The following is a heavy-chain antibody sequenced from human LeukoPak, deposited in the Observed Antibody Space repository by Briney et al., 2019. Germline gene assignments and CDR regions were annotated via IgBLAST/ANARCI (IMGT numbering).Heavy chain of an antibody. D-gene: IGHD3-22*01. J-gene: IGHJ5*02. CDR2: ISGSGDNT. Sequence: PGGSLRLSCAASGFTFSNAWMSWVRQAPGKGLEWVSTISGSGDNTYYADSVKGRFTISRDNSKNTLYLQMNSLKTEDTAVYYCARPFYDTSGSNWFDPWGQGTLVTVSS. CDR1: GFTFSNAW. CDR3: ARPFYDTSGSNWFDP. V-gene: IGHV3-23*01.